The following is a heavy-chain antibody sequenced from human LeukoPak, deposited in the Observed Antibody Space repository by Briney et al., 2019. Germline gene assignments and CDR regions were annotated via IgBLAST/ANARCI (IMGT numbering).Heavy chain of an antibody. CDR2: MNPNSGNT. Sequence: ASVKVSCTASGYTFTSYDINWVRQATGQGLEWMGWMNPNSGNTGYAQKFQGRVTMTRNTSISTAYMELSSLRSEDTAVYYCARGPEELFAFDIWGQGTMVTVSS. CDR1: GYTFTSYD. CDR3: ARGPEELFAFDI. J-gene: IGHJ3*02. V-gene: IGHV1-8*01. D-gene: IGHD3-10*01.